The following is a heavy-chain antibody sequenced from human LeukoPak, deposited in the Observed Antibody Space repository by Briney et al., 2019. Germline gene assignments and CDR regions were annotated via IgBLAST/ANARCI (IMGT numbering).Heavy chain of an antibody. CDR2: IKQDGSEK. D-gene: IGHD3-22*01. Sequence: QTGGSLRLSCAASGFTFSSYWMSWVRQAPGKGLGWVANIKQDGSEKYYVDSVKGRFTISRDNAKNSLYLQMNSLRAEDTAVYYCARGGLYDSLGYWGQGTLVTVSS. CDR1: GFTFSSYW. V-gene: IGHV3-7*04. CDR3: ARGGLYDSLGY. J-gene: IGHJ4*02.